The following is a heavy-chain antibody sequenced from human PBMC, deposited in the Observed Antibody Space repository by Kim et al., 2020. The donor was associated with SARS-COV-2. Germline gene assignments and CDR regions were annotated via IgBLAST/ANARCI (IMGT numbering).Heavy chain of an antibody. CDR2: LNAGNSNT. J-gene: IGHJ4*02. CDR1: GYTFTNYP. CDR3: ARSEQWLQFDY. V-gene: IGHV1-3*01. D-gene: IGHD6-19*01. Sequence: ASVKVSCKASGYTFTNYPIHWVRQAPSQRLEWMGWLNAGNSNTKYSQKFQGRVTITRDASASTAYMELNSLRSEDTAVYYCARSEQWLQFDYWGQGTLVTVSS.